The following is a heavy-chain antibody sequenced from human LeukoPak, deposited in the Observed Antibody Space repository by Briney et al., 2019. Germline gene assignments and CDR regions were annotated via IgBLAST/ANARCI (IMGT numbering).Heavy chain of an antibody. V-gene: IGHV7-4-1*02. D-gene: IGHD6-6*01. CDR2: INTNTGNP. J-gene: IGHJ5*02. CDR3: ARDYYHSWYSSSSLDWVGYNWFDP. Sequence: ASVKVSCKASGYTFTSYAMNWVRQAPGQGLEWMGWINTNTGNPTYAQGFTGRFVFSLDTSVSTAYLQISSLKAEDTAVYYCARDYYHSWYSSSSLDWVGYNWFDPWGQGTLVTVSS. CDR1: GYTFTSYA.